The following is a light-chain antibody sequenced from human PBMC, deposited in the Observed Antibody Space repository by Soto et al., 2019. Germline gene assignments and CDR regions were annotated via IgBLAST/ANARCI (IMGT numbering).Light chain of an antibody. CDR1: QSVSSSY. CDR2: GAS. CDR3: QKYGSSPLGIT. V-gene: IGKV3-20*01. J-gene: IGKJ3*01. Sequence: EIVLTQSPGTLALSPGERATLSCRASQSVSSSYLAWDQQKPGQAPRLLIYGASSRATGIPDRFSGSGSGTDFTLTISRLEPEDFAVYYCQKYGSSPLGITFGPGTKVDIK.